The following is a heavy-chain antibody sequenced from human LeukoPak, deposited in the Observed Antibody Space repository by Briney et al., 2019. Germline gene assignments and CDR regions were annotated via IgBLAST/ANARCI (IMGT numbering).Heavy chain of an antibody. CDR1: GFTFSSYG. CDR3: AKSRSGTSCYLGFDY. CDR2: ISYDGSNK. D-gene: IGHD2-2*01. Sequence: GGSLRLSCAASGFTFSSYGMHWVRQAPGTGLEGVAVISYDGSNKYYADSVKGRFTISRDNSKNTLYLQMNSLRAEDTAVYYCAKSRSGTSCYLGFDYWGQGTLVTVSS. V-gene: IGHV3-30*18. J-gene: IGHJ4*02.